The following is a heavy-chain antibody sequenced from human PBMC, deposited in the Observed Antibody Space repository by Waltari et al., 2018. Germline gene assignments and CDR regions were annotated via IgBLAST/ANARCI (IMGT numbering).Heavy chain of an antibody. CDR1: GYTFTSYY. V-gene: IGHV1-46*01. Sequence: QVQLVQSGAEVKKPGASVKVSCKASGYTFTSYYMTWVRQAPGQGLEWMGIINPSGGSTSYAQKFQGRVTMTRDTSTSTVYMELSSLRSEDTAVYYCARDRSERGSSWSLDYWGQGTLVTVSS. J-gene: IGHJ4*02. D-gene: IGHD6-13*01. CDR2: INPSGGST. CDR3: ARDRSERGSSWSLDY.